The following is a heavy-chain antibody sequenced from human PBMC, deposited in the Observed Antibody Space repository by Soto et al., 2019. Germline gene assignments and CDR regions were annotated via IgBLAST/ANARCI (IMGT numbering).Heavy chain of an antibody. CDR1: GYTLTELS. CDR2: FDPEDGET. V-gene: IGHV1-24*01. Sequence: ASVQVSCKVSGYTLTELSMHWVRQAPGKWLEWMGGFDPEDGETIYAQKFQGRVTMTEDTSTDTAYMELSSLRSDDTAVYYCATASGYDFWSGSFDYWGQGTLVTVSS. CDR3: ATASGYDFWSGSFDY. J-gene: IGHJ4*02. D-gene: IGHD3-3*01.